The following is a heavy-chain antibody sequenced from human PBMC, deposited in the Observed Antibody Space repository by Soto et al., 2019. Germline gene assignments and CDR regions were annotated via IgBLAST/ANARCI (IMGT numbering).Heavy chain of an antibody. J-gene: IGHJ6*03. D-gene: IGHD1-26*01. Sequence: QVQLVQSGAEVKKPGASVTVSCRSSGDTFNDYYIHWVRQAPGQGLEWMGWINPNGGVTKYAQKFEGGVSLNRDTSIRTVYMQLSRLRSDDTAVYYCARESGGAAATLDYYYFYMDVWGTGTTVTVSS. V-gene: IGHV1-2*02. CDR2: INPNGGVT. CDR3: ARESGGAAATLDYYYFYMDV. CDR1: GDTFNDYY.